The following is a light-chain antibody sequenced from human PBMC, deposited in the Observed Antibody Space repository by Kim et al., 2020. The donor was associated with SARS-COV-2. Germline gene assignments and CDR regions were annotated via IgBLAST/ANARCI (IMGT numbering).Light chain of an antibody. CDR1: TGAVTSGYY. Sequence: QAVVTQEPSLTVSPGGTVTLPCASSTGAVTSGYYPNWCQQKPGQPPRALIYNTNNKHPGTPARFSCSLLGGKAGLTLSGVQTEDEAEYYCLLYYASARVFGGGTQLTVL. CDR3: LLYYASARV. J-gene: IGLJ2*01. V-gene: IGLV7-43*01. CDR2: NTN.